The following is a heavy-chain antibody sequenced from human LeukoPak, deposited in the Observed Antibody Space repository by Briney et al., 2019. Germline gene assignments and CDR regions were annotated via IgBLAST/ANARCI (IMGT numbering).Heavy chain of an antibody. D-gene: IGHD3-22*01. CDR2: INYSGST. J-gene: IGHJ4*02. CDR3: ARDTRSYDSSGYYFFDF. V-gene: IGHV4-59*01. Sequence: SVTLSLTCTVSGASIRRYYWNWLRQPPGKGLEWIGYINYSGSTNSNHSLKSRATISMDTSKHHFSLKLSSVTAADTAVYYCARDTRSYDSSGYYFFDFWGQGTLVTVSS. CDR1: GASIRRYY.